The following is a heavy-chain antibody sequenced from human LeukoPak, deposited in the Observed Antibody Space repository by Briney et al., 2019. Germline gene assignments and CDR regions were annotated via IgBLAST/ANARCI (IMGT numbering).Heavy chain of an antibody. J-gene: IGHJ4*02. CDR1: GFTFSSYS. CDR3: LGGTGWIFDY. V-gene: IGHV3-30-3*01. CDR2: ISYDGSDK. D-gene: IGHD6-19*01. Sequence: GGSLRLSCTASGFTFSSYSIHWVRQAPGKGLEWVADISYDGSDKNYADSVKGRFTIARENPKNTLYLQMNSLRAEDTAVYYCLGGTGWIFDYWGQGPLVTVSS.